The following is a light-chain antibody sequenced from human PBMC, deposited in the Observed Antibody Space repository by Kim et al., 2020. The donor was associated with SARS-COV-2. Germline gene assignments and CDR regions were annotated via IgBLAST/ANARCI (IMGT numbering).Light chain of an antibody. J-gene: IGLJ2*01. Sequence: SINITCTGTSSGVRSYNYVSWYQQHPGKAPKHMIYEVSNRPSGVSNRFSGSKSGNTASPTISGLQAEDEADYYCSSYTSSSTPHVVFGGGTQLTVL. CDR1: SSGVRSYNY. CDR3: SSYTSSSTPHVV. CDR2: EVS. V-gene: IGLV2-14*03.